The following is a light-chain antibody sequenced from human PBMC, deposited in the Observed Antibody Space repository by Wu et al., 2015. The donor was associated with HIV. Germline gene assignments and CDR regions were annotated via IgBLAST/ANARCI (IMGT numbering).Light chain of an antibody. CDR2: AAS. V-gene: IGKV1-27*01. Sequence: DIQMTQSPSSLSASIGGRVTITCRASQDISNYLAWFQQKPGKVPKLLIYAASTLQSGVPSRFSGSGSGTDFTLTISSLQPEDVATYYCQKYNTAPWTFGQGTKVEMK. J-gene: IGKJ1*01. CDR3: QKYNTAPWT. CDR1: QDISNY.